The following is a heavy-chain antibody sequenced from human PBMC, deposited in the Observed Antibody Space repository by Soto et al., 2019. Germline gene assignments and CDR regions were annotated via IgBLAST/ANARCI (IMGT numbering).Heavy chain of an antibody. CDR3: VRTARQGAVAPHWFDR. CDR2: VYYTGST. Sequence: SETLSLTCTVSGASIRSTDYYWSWIRQAPGKGPEWIGYVYYTGSTYYNPSLMSRLTISVDTSKNQFSLKLTSVTAAETAVYYCVRTARQGAVAPHWFDRWGQGTQVTVSS. V-gene: IGHV4-30-4*01. J-gene: IGHJ5*02. CDR1: GASIRSTDYY. D-gene: IGHD2-21*02.